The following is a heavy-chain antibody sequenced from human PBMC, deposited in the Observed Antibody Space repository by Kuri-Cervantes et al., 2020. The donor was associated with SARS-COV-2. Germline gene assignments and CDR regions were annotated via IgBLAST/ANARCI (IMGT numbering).Heavy chain of an antibody. CDR3: ARGGVWSSSSAEYFQH. D-gene: IGHD6-6*01. Sequence: SVKVCCKASGGTFSSYAISWVRQAPGQGLEWMGGIIPIFGTANYAQKFQGRVTITTDESTSTAYMELSSLRSEDTAVYYCARGGVWSSSSAEYFQHWGQGTLVTVSS. CDR1: GGTFSSYA. CDR2: IIPIFGTA. V-gene: IGHV1-69*05. J-gene: IGHJ1*01.